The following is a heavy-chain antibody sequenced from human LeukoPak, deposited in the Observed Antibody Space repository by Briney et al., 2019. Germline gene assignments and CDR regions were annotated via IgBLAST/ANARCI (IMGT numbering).Heavy chain of an antibody. CDR1: GGSISSSTYY. CDR3: AVDFGGHRVVY. V-gene: IGHV4-39*01. CDR2: IYYSGRT. J-gene: IGHJ4*01. Sequence: PSETLSLTCTVSGGSISSSTYYWGWVRQPPGKGLEWIGSIYYSGRTYYNPSLKSRVTISLDTSKNQYSLRLSPVTAADTAVYYCAVDFGGHRVVYWGQGSLVTVSS. D-gene: IGHD3-16*01.